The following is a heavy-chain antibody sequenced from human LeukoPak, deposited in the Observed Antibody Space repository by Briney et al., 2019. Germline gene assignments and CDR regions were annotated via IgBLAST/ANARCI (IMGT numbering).Heavy chain of an antibody. CDR2: ISGSGGST. D-gene: IGHD3-10*01. CDR1: GFTFSSYA. Sequence: GGSLRLSCAASGFTFSSYAMSWVRQAPGKGLEWVSAISGSGGSTYYADSVKGRFTISRDNSKNTLYLQMNSLRVEDTAVYYCAKQGAYYYGSGSSWFDYWGQGTLVTVSS. V-gene: IGHV3-23*01. CDR3: AKQGAYYYGSGSSWFDY. J-gene: IGHJ4*02.